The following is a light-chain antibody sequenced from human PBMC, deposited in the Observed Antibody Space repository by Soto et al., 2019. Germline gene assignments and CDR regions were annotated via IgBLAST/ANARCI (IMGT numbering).Light chain of an antibody. CDR2: GAS. CDR1: QGIKSW. J-gene: IGKJ1*01. Sequence: DIQMTQSPSSVFASVGDRVTITCRASQGIKSWLAWYQQKPGKAPNLLIFGASSLVSGVPSRFSGSGSGTDFTLTISSLQPEDFATYYCQQADSFPPWTFDQGTKVEIK. V-gene: IGKV1-12*01. CDR3: QQADSFPPWT.